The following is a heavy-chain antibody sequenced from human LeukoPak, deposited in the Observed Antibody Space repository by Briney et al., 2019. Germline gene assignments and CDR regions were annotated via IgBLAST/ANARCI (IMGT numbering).Heavy chain of an antibody. CDR3: ARDSGGVVVIPFDI. D-gene: IGHD3-22*01. CDR2: IYTSGST. Sequence: PSETLSLTRTVSGGSISSGSYYWSWIRQPAGKGLEWIGRIYTSGSTNYNPSLKSRVTISVDTSKNQFSLRLSSVTAADTAVYYCARDSGGVVVIPFDIWGQGTMVTVSS. J-gene: IGHJ3*02. CDR1: GGSISSGSYY. V-gene: IGHV4-61*02.